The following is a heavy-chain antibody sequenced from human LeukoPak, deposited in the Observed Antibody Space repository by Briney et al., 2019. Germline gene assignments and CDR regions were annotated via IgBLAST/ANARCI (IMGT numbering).Heavy chain of an antibody. CDR2: INSTGSSI. J-gene: IGHJ4*02. CDR3: AKLGVDFWSGYYLDY. D-gene: IGHD3-3*01. Sequence: GGSLRLSCAASGFTFSDYYMSWIRQAPGKGLEWVSCINSTGSSIYYADSVKGRFTISRDNSKNTLYLQMNSLRAEDTAVYYCAKLGVDFWSGYYLDYWGQGTLVTVSS. V-gene: IGHV3-11*01. CDR1: GFTFSDYY.